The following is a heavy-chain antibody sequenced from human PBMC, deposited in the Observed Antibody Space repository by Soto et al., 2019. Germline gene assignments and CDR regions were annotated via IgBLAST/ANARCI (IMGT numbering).Heavy chain of an antibody. CDR3: AGGGLRFLEWLFRSLDY. CDR2: IYYSGST. CDR1: GGSISSSSYY. Sequence: SETLSLTCTVSGGSISSSSYYWGWIRQPPGKGLEWIGSIYYSGSTYYNPSLKSRVTISVDTSKNQFSLKLSSVTAADTAVYYCAGGGLRFLEWLFRSLDYWGQGTLVTVSS. V-gene: IGHV4-39*01. D-gene: IGHD3-3*01. J-gene: IGHJ4*02.